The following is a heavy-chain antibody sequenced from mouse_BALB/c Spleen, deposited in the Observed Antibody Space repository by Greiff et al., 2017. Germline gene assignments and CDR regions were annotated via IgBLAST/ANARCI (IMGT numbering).Heavy chain of an antibody. Sequence: VQLKESGPGLVKPSQSLSLTCSVTGYSITSGYYWNWIRQFPGNKLEWMGYISYDGSNNYNPSLKNRISITRDTSKNQFFLKLNSVTTEDTATYYCARGGDGNYPPYAMDYWGQGTSVTVSS. CDR1: GYSITSGYY. D-gene: IGHD2-1*01. CDR2: ISYDGSN. CDR3: ARGGDGNYPPYAMDY. V-gene: IGHV3-6*02. J-gene: IGHJ4*01.